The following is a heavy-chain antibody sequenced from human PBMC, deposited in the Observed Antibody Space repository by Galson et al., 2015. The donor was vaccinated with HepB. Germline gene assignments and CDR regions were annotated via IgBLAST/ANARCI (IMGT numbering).Heavy chain of an antibody. V-gene: IGHV3-23*01. CDR3: AKDIRASSSWSKIYYYYAMDV. CDR1: GFTFSSYA. CDR2: ITASGYST. J-gene: IGHJ6*02. Sequence: SLRLSCAASGFTFSSYAVSWVRRAPGKGLEWVSGITASGYSTYYADSVKGRFTLSRDNAQNTVYLRMNSLRAEDTAVYYCAKDIRASSSWSKIYYYYAMDVWGQGTTVTVSS. D-gene: IGHD6-19*01.